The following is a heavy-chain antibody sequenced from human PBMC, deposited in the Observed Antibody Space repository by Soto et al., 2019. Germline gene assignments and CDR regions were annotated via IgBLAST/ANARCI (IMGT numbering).Heavy chain of an antibody. CDR2: IYYSGST. Sequence: QVQLQESGPGLVKPSETLSLTCTVSGGSISSYYWSWIRQPPGKGLEWIGYIYYSGSTNYNPSLKSRGTISVDTSKNQFSLKLSSVTAADTAVYYCAKGGYYDFWSGYPAYFDYWGQGTLVTVSS. D-gene: IGHD3-3*01. J-gene: IGHJ4*02. V-gene: IGHV4-59*01. CDR1: GGSISSYY. CDR3: AKGGYYDFWSGYPAYFDY.